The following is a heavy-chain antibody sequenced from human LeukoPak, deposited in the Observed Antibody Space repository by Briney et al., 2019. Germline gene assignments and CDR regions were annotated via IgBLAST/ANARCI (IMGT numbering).Heavy chain of an antibody. D-gene: IGHD1-26*01. CDR2: FSVVDCDV. CDR1: GYTFTKYG. Sequence: GASVKVSCKASGYTFTKYGISRVRHAPGRGLEWMWRFSVVDCDVDYAEDFQARVPLPADRSTNAAYVELRSVRPGDTAEYYCVRDADTSRGRDPWGRGRLV. CDR3: VRDADTSRGRDP. V-gene: IGHV1-18*01. J-gene: IGHJ5*02.